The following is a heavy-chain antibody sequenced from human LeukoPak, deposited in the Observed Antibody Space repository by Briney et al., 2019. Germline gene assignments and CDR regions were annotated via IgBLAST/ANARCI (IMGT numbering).Heavy chain of an antibody. Sequence: GGSLRLSCAASGFTFSSYAMHWVRQAPGKGLEWVTLISYDGSNKYYADSVKGRFTISRDNSKNTLYLQMNSLRAEDTAVYYCAKDDYYDTSGYRDWGQGTLVTVSS. CDR3: AKDDYYDTSGYRD. CDR2: ISYDGSNK. CDR1: GFTFSSYA. D-gene: IGHD3-22*01. J-gene: IGHJ4*02. V-gene: IGHV3-30*04.